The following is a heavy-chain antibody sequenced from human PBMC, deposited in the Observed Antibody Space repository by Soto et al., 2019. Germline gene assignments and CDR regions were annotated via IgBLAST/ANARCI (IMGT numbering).Heavy chain of an antibody. D-gene: IGHD6-13*01. V-gene: IGHV1-18*04. CDR3: ARRGQQLALDC. J-gene: IGHJ4*02. CDR1: GYTVTSYG. CDR2: ISTYSGKP. Sequence: QVQLVQSGAEVKQPGASEKVYCKSSGYTVTSYGLSWVRQAPGQGLEWMGWISTYSGKPNYAQKFQGRVTMTTDTSTSTAYMELRSLRSDDTAVYYCARRGQQLALDCWGQGTLVIVSS.